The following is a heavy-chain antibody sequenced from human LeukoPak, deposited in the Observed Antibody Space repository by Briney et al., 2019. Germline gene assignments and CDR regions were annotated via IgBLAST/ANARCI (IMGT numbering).Heavy chain of an antibody. CDR2: ISHSGST. Sequence: SGTLSLTCAVSGGSISSSHWWSWVRQPPGKGLEWIGEISHSGSTNYNPSLKSRVTISVDTSKNQFSLKLSSVTAADTAVYYCARVPYYYDSSGRKRNDAFDIWGQGTMVTVSS. V-gene: IGHV4-4*02. D-gene: IGHD3-22*01. J-gene: IGHJ3*02. CDR3: ARVPYYYDSSGRKRNDAFDI. CDR1: GGSISSSHW.